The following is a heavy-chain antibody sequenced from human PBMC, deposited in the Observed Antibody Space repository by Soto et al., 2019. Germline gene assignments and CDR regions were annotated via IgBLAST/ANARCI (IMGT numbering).Heavy chain of an antibody. CDR2: ISAYNGST. D-gene: IGHD3-9*01. J-gene: IGHJ3*02. CDR1: GYTFTSDG. V-gene: IGHV1-18*04. CDR3: ARADIHYDIFTGYYGDAFDI. Sequence: ASVKFSCKAAGYTFTSDGISWVRQAPGQGLEWMGWISAYNGSTNYAQKLQCRVTMTTDTSTSTAYMELRSLRSDDTAVYYCARADIHYDIFTGYYGDAFDIWGQGTMATAS.